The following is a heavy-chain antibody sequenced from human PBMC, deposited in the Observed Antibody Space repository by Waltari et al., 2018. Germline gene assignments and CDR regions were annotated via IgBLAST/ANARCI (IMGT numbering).Heavy chain of an antibody. D-gene: IGHD2-2*01. J-gene: IGHJ4*02. Sequence: EVQLLESGGGLVQPGGSLRLSCAASGFTFSSYAMTWVRQAPGKGLRGVSVIIGSGGSTCYADSVKGRFTISRDNSKNILYLQMNSLRAEDTAVYYCAKKIGGEAVPAIPFDCWGQGTLVTVSS. CDR1: GFTFSSYA. CDR3: AKKIGGEAVPAIPFDC. V-gene: IGHV3-23*01. CDR2: IIGSGGST.